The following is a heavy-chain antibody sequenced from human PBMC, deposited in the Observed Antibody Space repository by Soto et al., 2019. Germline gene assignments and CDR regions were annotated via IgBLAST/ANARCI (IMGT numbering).Heavy chain of an antibody. CDR3: ARAPCSSTSCYTYYFDY. J-gene: IGHJ4*02. CDR1: CGSISSGGYS. D-gene: IGHD2-2*02. CDR2: IYHSGST. Sequence: SETLSLTCSFSCGSISSGGYSFSCIRQPPGKFLECIGYIYHSGSTYYNPSLKSRVTISVDRSKNQFSLKLSSVTAADTAVYYCARAPCSSTSCYTYYFDYWGQGTLVTVSS. V-gene: IGHV4-30-2*01.